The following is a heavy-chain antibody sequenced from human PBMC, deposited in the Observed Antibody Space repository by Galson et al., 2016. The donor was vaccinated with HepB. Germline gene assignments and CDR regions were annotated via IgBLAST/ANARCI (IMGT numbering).Heavy chain of an antibody. CDR1: GFTISIYW. J-gene: IGHJ4*02. Sequence: SLRLSCAASGFTISIYWMHWVRQAPGKGLVWVSRINSDGTSTSYADSVKGRFTISRDNAKNTLYLQMNSLRAEDTAVYYCARGQGGYSSSWHDYWGQGTLVTVSS. CDR2: INSDGTST. CDR3: ARGQGGYSSSWHDY. V-gene: IGHV3-74*01. D-gene: IGHD6-13*01.